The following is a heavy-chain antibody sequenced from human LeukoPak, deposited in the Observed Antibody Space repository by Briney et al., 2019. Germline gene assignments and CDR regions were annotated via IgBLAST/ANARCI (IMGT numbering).Heavy chain of an antibody. J-gene: IGHJ5*02. CDR2: IYYSGST. D-gene: IGHD6-13*01. CDR1: GGSISNYY. V-gene: IGHV4-39*01. CDR3: ARLGSSWFDP. Sequence: SETLSPTCTVSGGSISNYYWGWIRQPPGKGLEWIGTIYYSGSTYYNPSLNSRVTMSVDTSKNQFSLKLSSVTAPDTAVYYCARLGSSWFDPWGQGTLVTVSS.